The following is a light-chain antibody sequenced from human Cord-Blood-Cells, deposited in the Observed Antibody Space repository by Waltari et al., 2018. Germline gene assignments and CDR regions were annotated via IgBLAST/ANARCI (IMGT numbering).Light chain of an antibody. CDR1: QSVSSN. CDR2: GAS. Sequence: EIVMTQSPATLSVSQGARATLSCRASQSVSSNLAWYQQKPGQAPMLLIYGASTRATGIPARFSGSGSGTEFTLTISSLQSEDFAVYYCQQYNNWYTFGQGTKLEIK. CDR3: QQYNNWYT. V-gene: IGKV3-15*01. J-gene: IGKJ2*01.